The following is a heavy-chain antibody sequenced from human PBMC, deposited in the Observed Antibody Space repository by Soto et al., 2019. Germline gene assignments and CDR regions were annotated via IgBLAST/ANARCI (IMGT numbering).Heavy chain of an antibody. CDR1: GASVSTGD. J-gene: IGHJ5*02. Sequence: QIQLQVSGPELVKPSETLSLTCTVSGASVSTGDWSWIRQHPGKGLEWIGFMYFGGSFNYNPSLTSRATISVETFKNQFSMKMTSVTAAYTAVYYCARSYYDSTGFAVDPWGQGTLVTVSS. CDR3: ARSYYDSTGFAVDP. D-gene: IGHD3-22*01. V-gene: IGHV4-59*02. CDR2: MYFGGSF.